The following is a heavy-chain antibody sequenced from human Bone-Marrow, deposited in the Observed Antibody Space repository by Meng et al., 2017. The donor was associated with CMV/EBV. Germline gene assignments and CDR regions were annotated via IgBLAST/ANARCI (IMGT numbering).Heavy chain of an antibody. CDR3: ASLYSSSSVDY. J-gene: IGHJ4*02. V-gene: IGHV3-21*01. CDR2: ISSSSSHI. Sequence: GESLKISCAASGFTFSSYSMNWVRQAPGKGLEWVSSISSSSSHIYYADSVKGRFTISRDNAKNSLYLQMNSLRAEDTAVYYCASLYSSSSVDYWGQGTLVTVSS. D-gene: IGHD6-6*01. CDR1: GFTFSSYS.